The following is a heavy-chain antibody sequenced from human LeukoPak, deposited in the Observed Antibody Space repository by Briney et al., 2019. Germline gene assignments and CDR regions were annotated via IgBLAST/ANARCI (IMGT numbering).Heavy chain of an antibody. D-gene: IGHD6-19*01. CDR2: INPNSGGS. CDR3: ARDRSLQWLVKDPAFDI. Sequence: ASVKVSCKASGYTFTDYYVHWVRQAPGQGLEWMGRINPNSGGSNYAQEFQGRVTMTRDTSISTAYMELSSLRSEDTAVYYCARDRSLQWLVKDPAFDIWGQGTMVTVSS. V-gene: IGHV1-2*06. J-gene: IGHJ3*02. CDR1: GYTFTDYY.